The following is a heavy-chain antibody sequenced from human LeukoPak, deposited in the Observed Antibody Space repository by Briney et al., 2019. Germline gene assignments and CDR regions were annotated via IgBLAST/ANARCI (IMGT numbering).Heavy chain of an antibody. J-gene: IGHJ3*02. CDR2: IYSGGST. V-gene: IGHV3-53*01. Sequence: GGSLRLSCAASGFTFSSYWMSWVRQAPGKGLEWVSVIYSGGSTYYADSVKGRFTISRDNSKNTLYLQMNSLRAEDTAVYYCAREVSAMLTAAFDIWGQGTMVTVSS. D-gene: IGHD4/OR15-4a*01. CDR1: GFTFSSYW. CDR3: AREVSAMLTAAFDI.